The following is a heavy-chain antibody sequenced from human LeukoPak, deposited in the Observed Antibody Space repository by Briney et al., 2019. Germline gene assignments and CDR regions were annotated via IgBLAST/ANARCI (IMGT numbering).Heavy chain of an antibody. J-gene: IGHJ4*02. Sequence: SETLSLTCTVSGGSFSSYYWSWIRQPPGKGLEWIGYIYTTGTTSYNPSLKSRVTISLDTSKNQLSLQLSSVTAADTAVYYCARERYDFWSFDYWGQGTLVTFSS. CDR3: ARERYDFWSFDY. V-gene: IGHV4-4*09. D-gene: IGHD3-3*01. CDR2: IYTTGTT. CDR1: GGSFSSYY.